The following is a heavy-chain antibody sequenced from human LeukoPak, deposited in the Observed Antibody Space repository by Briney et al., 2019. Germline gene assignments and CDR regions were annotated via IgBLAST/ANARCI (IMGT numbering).Heavy chain of an antibody. J-gene: IGHJ4*02. V-gene: IGHV4-34*01. Sequence: SETLSLTCAVYGGSFSGYYWSWIRQPPGKGLEWIGEINHSGSTNYNLSLKSRVTISVDTSKNQFSLKLSSVTAADTAVYYCARGTGYGGNAKADYWGQGTLVTVSS. D-gene: IGHD2-15*01. CDR1: GGSFSGYY. CDR2: INHSGST. CDR3: ARGTGYGGNAKADY.